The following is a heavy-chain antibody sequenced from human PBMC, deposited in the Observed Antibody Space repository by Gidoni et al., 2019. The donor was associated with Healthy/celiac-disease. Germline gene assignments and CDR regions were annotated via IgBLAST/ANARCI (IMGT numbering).Heavy chain of an antibody. CDR2: ISSSSSYI. D-gene: IGHD6-19*01. J-gene: IGHJ6*02. V-gene: IGHV3-21*06. Sequence: EVQLVESGGGLVKPGGSLRLSCAASGFTFSSYSMNWVRQAPGKGLEWVSSISSSSSYIYYADSVKGRFTISRDNAKNSLYLQMNSLRAEDTAVYYCARDPGNPIAVASTDYYGMDVWGQGTTVTVSS. CDR1: GFTFSSYS. CDR3: ARDPGNPIAVASTDYYGMDV.